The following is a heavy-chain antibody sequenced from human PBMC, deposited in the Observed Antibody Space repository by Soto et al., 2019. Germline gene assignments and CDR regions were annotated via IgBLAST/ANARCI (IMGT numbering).Heavy chain of an antibody. CDR3: AKDLGYCSSTSCPGAFDY. J-gene: IGHJ4*02. Sequence: WGSLRLACAASGFTFSSYAMSWVRQAPGKGLEWVSAISGSGGSTYYADSVKGRFTISRDNSKNTLYLQMNSLRAEDTAVYYCAKDLGYCSSTSCPGAFDYWGQGTLVTVSS. V-gene: IGHV3-23*01. CDR1: GFTFSSYA. D-gene: IGHD2-2*01. CDR2: ISGSGGST.